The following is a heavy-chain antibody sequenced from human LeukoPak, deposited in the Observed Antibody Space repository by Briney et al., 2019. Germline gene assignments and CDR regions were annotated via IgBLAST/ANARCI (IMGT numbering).Heavy chain of an antibody. J-gene: IGHJ4*02. D-gene: IGHD3-16*01. CDR3: ARAQMRGGVFDY. CDR1: GFTVSSNY. Sequence: GGSLRLSCAASGFTVSSNYMSWVRQAPGKGLEWVSVIYSGGSTYYADPVKGRFTISRDNSKNTLYLQMNSLRAEDTAVYYCARAQMRGGVFDYWGQGTLVTVSS. CDR2: IYSGGST. V-gene: IGHV3-66*02.